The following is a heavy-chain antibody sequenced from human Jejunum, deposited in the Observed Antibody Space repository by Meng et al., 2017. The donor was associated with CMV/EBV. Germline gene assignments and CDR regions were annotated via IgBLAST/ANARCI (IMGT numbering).Heavy chain of an antibody. D-gene: IGHD5-24*01. CDR1: GGPVSTTIYY. V-gene: IGHV4-61*01. CDR2: VYYSGST. J-gene: IGHJ4*02. Sequence: CAVSGGPVSTTIYYGRWSRQSPGKGLEWIGYVYYSGSTNYNPSLKSRVTISVDTSKNQFSLKLSSVTAADTAVYYCVRDPGWLQLDCWGQGTLVTVSS. CDR3: VRDPGWLQLDC.